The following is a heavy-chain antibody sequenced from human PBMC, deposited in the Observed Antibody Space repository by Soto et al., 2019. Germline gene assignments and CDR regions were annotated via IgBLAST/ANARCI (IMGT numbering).Heavy chain of an antibody. CDR2: TNQDGTEK. V-gene: IGHV3-7*03. CDR1: GFTFRRDW. J-gene: IGHJ4*02. CDR3: AKDQGSSWYEIDY. Sequence: EEQLVESGGGLVQPGGSLRLSCAVSGFTFRRDWMNWVRQAPGKGLEWVAHTNQDGTEKYYADSVKGRFTIFRDNAKNSLYLQMNSLRAEDTAVYYCAKDQGSSWYEIDYWGQGTLVTVSS. D-gene: IGHD6-13*01.